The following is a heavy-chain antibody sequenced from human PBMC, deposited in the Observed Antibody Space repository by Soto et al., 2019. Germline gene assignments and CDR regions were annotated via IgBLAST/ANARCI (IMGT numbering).Heavy chain of an antibody. Sequence: GGYLGLGCAASGFTFPRYTMNWVRQAPGKGLEWVSSISGTTNYIYYGDSMKGRFTISRDNAKNSLYLEMNSLRAEDTAVYYCARESEDLTSNFDYWGQGTMVPVSS. CDR3: ARESEDLTSNFDY. V-gene: IGHV3-21*06. CDR2: ISGTTNYI. CDR1: GFTFPRYT. J-gene: IGHJ4*02.